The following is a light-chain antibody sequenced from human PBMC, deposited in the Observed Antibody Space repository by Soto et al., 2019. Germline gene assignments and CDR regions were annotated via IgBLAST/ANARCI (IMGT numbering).Light chain of an antibody. V-gene: IGLV2-8*01. CDR2: EVS. CDR3: SSYSGSTNPVI. Sequence: QSALTQPPSASGSPGQSVTISCTGTSSDFGVYNYVSWYQQHPGRAPKLMIYEVSRRPSGVPDRFSGSKSGTTASLTVSGLQAEDEAEYYCSSYSGSTNPVIFGGGTKLTVL. CDR1: SSDFGVYNY. J-gene: IGLJ2*01.